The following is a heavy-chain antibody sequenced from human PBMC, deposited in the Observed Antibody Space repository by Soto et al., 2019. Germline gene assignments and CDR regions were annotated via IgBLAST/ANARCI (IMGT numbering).Heavy chain of an antibody. J-gene: IGHJ3*02. V-gene: IGHV4-59*01. D-gene: IGHD3-16*01. Sequence: SETLSLTCTVSGGSISSYYWSWIRQPPGKGLEWIGYIYYSGSTNYNPSLKSRATISVDTSKNQFSLKLSSVTAADTAVYYCARLPIYYDYICGSPDAFDIWGQGTMVTVSS. CDR2: IYYSGST. CDR1: GGSISSYY. CDR3: ARLPIYYDYICGSPDAFDI.